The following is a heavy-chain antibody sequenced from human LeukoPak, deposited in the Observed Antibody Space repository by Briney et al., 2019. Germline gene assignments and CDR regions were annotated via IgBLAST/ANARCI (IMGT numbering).Heavy chain of an antibody. CDR3: ASSRYYSNCI. J-gene: IGHJ4*02. V-gene: IGHV3-48*02. D-gene: IGHD4-11*01. CDR1: GFTLSNYD. CDR2: ISSSSSTI. Sequence: PGGSLRLSCAASGFTLSNYDMNWVRQPPGKGLEWVSYISSSSSTIYYADSVKGRFTISRDNAKNSLYLQMNSLRDEDTAVYYCASSRYYSNCIWGQGTLVTVSS.